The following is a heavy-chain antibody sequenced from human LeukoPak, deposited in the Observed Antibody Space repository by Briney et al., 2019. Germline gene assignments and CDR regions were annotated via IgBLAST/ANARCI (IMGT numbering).Heavy chain of an antibody. CDR1: GFTFSDYW. J-gene: IGHJ4*02. D-gene: IGHD1-26*01. V-gene: IGHV3-74*01. CDR3: VRESREIRFDY. CDR2: INTDGSTT. Sequence: GGSLGLSCAASGFTFSDYWMHWVRQAPGKGLMGVSRINTDGSTTTYADSVKGRFTISRDNAKNTLYLQMNSLRVEDTAVYYCVRESREIRFDYWGQGILVTVSS.